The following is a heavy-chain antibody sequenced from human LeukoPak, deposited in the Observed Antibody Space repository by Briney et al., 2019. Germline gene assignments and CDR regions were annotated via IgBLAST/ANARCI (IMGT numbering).Heavy chain of an antibody. J-gene: IGHJ6*02. Sequence: GGSLRLSCEASGFTFRSKAMRWVRQAPGKGLEWVSMISDDGSRKHYGDSVKGRFTISRDNSKNTLFLQINSLRVEDTAMYYCAKDYYGEDSTRTGMDVWGQGTTVTVSS. V-gene: IGHV3-30*18. D-gene: IGHD4-17*01. CDR2: ISDDGSRK. CDR1: GFTFRSKA. CDR3: AKDYYGEDSTRTGMDV.